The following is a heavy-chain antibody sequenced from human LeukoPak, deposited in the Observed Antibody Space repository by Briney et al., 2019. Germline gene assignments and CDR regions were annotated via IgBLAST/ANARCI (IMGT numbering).Heavy chain of an antibody. CDR2: IRYDGSNK. Sequence: PGGSLRLSCAASGFTFSSYSMNWVRQAPGKGLEWVAFIRYDGSNKYYADSVKGRFTISRDNAKKSLSLQMNSLRADDTAVYYCARGYSSSWYLDWGQGTLVTVSS. J-gene: IGHJ4*02. CDR1: GFTFSSYS. D-gene: IGHD6-13*01. CDR3: ARGYSSSWYLD. V-gene: IGHV3-30*02.